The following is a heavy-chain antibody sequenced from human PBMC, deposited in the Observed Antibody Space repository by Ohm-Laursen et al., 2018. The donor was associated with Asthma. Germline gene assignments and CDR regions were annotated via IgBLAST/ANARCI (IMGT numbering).Heavy chain of an antibody. Sequence: SQTLSPTCTVSGGSISSGDYYWSWIRQPPGKGLEWIGYIYKSGTTYYNSSLKSRVIISIDTSKNQFSLKVSSVTAADTAVYYCARVLDDSSGYGFDFWGQGTLVPVTS. J-gene: IGHJ4*02. CDR1: GGSISSGDYY. D-gene: IGHD3-22*01. V-gene: IGHV4-30-4*01. CDR3: ARVLDDSSGYGFDF. CDR2: IYKSGTT.